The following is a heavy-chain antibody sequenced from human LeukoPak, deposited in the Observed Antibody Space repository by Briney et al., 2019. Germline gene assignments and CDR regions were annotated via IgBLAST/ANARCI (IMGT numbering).Heavy chain of an antibody. V-gene: IGHV3-66*02. D-gene: IGHD3-10*01. J-gene: IGHJ4*02. CDR1: GFTVSTDN. Sequence: PGGSLRLSCAASGFTVSTDNMSWVRQVPGKGLEWVSVVYSGNDGTNYADSVRGRFTISRDDSKNMVYLQMNNLRLEDAAVYYCTKRSRDYYDYWGQGTLVTVSS. CDR3: TKRSRDYYDY. CDR2: VYSGNDGT.